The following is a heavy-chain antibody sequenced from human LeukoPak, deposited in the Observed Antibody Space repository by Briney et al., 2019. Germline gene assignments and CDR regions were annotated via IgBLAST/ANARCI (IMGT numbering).Heavy chain of an antibody. J-gene: IGHJ4*02. Sequence: PGGSLRLSCAAPGFTFSSYAMSWVRQAPGRGLEWVSAISGSGGSTYYADSVKGRFTISRDNSKNTLYLQMNSLRAEDTAVYYCAKDQGGSFGYWGQGTLVTVSS. CDR3: AKDQGGSFGY. CDR2: ISGSGGST. D-gene: IGHD3-16*01. V-gene: IGHV3-23*01. CDR1: GFTFSSYA.